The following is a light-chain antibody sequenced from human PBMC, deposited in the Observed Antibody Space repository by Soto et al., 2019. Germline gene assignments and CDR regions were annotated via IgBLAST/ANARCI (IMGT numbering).Light chain of an antibody. J-gene: IGKJ4*01. V-gene: IGKV1-39*01. CDR3: QQSYSAPLT. Sequence: DIQMTQSPSSLAASVGDRVTIVCRASQSISYSLHWYQQKPGKAPNLLVYSASSLQSGVPSKFSGSGSGTDFTLTISSLQPEDFAIYYCQQSYSAPLTLGGGTKVEIK. CDR1: QSISYS. CDR2: SAS.